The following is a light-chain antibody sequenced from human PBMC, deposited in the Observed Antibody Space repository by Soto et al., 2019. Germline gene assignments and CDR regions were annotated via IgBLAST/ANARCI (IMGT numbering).Light chain of an antibody. CDR3: SSYTSSSTLYV. V-gene: IGLV2-14*01. CDR1: RIDVGGYKY. Sequence: QSALTQPASVSGSPGQSITISCTGTRIDVGGYKYVSWYQQHPGKAPKLMIYEVSNRPSGVSNRFSGSKSGNTASLTISGLQAEDEADYYCSSYTSSSTLYVFGTGTQLTVL. CDR2: EVS. J-gene: IGLJ1*01.